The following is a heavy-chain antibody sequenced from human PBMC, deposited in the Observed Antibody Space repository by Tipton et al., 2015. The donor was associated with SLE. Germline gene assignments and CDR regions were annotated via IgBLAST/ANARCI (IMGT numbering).Heavy chain of an antibody. CDR2: INHSGST. V-gene: IGHV4-34*01. J-gene: IGHJ4*02. CDR3: ARGLNKGNPFFGY. CDR1: GGSFSGYY. Sequence: TLSLTCAVYGGSFSGYYWSWIRQPPGEGLEWIGEINHSGSTNYNPSLKSRVTISVDTSKNQFSLKLSSMTAADTAVYYCARGLNKGNPFFGYWGQGTLVTVSS. D-gene: IGHD2/OR15-2a*01.